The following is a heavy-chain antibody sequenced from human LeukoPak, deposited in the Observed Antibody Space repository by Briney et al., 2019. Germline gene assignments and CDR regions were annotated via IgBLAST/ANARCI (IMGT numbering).Heavy chain of an antibody. CDR1: GGSIRGYY. V-gene: IGHV4-59*12. D-gene: IGHD6-19*01. Sequence: SETLSLTCTVSGGSIRGYYWNWVRQPPGKGLEVIGYMHYSGTTKYNPSLKSRVHISVDTSKNQFSLKLISVTAADTAVYFCATRTESSGWYTGYFDSWGQGALVTVSS. CDR3: ATRTESSGWYTGYFDS. CDR2: MHYSGTT. J-gene: IGHJ4*02.